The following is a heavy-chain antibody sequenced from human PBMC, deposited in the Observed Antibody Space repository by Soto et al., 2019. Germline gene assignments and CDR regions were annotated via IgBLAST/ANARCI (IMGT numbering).Heavy chain of an antibody. Sequence: QVQLVQSGAEVKKPGASVKVSCKASGYTFTSYDINWVRQATGQGLEWMGWMNPNSGNTGYAEKFKGRVHMPTTTSTSTVYMAPSSLRSEDTSVYYCAREKTSYGMDVWCQGTKVTVSS. CDR1: GYTFTSYD. CDR3: AREKTSYGMDV. CDR2: MNPNSGNT. V-gene: IGHV1-8*01. J-gene: IGHJ6*02.